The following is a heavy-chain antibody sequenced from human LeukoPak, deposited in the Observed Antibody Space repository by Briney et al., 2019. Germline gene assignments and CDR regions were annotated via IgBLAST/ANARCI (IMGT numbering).Heavy chain of an antibody. Sequence: GGPLRLSCAASGFTFSSYYMNWVRQAPGKGLEWVSSISGSGNYTYCADSLKGRFTISRDNAKNSLYLQMNSLRAEDTAVYCCTRVCYPDGGYFDYWGQGTLVTVSS. J-gene: IGHJ4*02. CDR3: TRVCYPDGGYFDY. D-gene: IGHD2-15*01. CDR2: ISGSGNYT. V-gene: IGHV3-21*01. CDR1: GFTFSSYY.